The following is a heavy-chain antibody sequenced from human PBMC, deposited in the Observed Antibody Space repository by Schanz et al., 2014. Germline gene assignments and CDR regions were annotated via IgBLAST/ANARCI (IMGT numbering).Heavy chain of an antibody. D-gene: IGHD6-13*01. CDR2: LYTGGST. V-gene: IGHV3-66*03. CDR1: GFTVSTNY. Sequence: EVQLVESGGGLIHPGGSLRLSCAVSGFTVSTNYMTWVRQAPGKGLECVSVLYTGGSTFYAESVRGRFFISRDNSKNTLYLQMDTLRVEDTAMFYCARDMTIAPAWGQGTLVTVSS. J-gene: IGHJ5*02. CDR3: ARDMTIAPA.